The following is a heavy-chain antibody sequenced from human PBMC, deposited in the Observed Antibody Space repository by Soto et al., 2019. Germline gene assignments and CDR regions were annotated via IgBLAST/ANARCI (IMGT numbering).Heavy chain of an antibody. V-gene: IGHV3-23*01. D-gene: IGHD3-3*01. Sequence: GGSLRLSCAVSGFTFRSSPMSWVRRAPGKGLEWVSGIDGGDDSKHYAESVRGRFTIIRDNSKNTLLLQMNSLRVEDTAVYYCAKEQLRFLEWLLNNWFDPWGQGTLVTVSS. J-gene: IGHJ5*02. CDR1: GFTFRSSP. CDR3: AKEQLRFLEWLLNNWFDP. CDR2: IDGGDDSK.